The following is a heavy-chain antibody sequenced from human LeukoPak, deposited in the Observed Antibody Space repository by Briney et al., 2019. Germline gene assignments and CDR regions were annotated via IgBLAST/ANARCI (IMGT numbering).Heavy chain of an antibody. Sequence: SETLSLTCAVYGGSFSGYYWSWIRQPPGKGLEWIGEINHSGSTNYNPSLKCRVTISVDTSKNQFSLKLSSVTAADTAVYYCARGRGSSGWYNDYWGQGTLVTVSS. V-gene: IGHV4-34*01. D-gene: IGHD6-19*01. CDR2: INHSGST. J-gene: IGHJ4*02. CDR1: GGSFSGYY. CDR3: ARGRGSSGWYNDY.